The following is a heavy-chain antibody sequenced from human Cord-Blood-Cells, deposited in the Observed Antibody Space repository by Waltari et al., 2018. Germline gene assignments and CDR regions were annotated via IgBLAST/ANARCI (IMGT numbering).Heavy chain of an antibody. CDR3: ARHAMSYSGSYYALDY. Sequence: EVQLVQSGAEVKKPGESLKISCKGSGYSFTSYWIGWVRQMTGKGLEWMGIIYPGDSDTRYSPSFQGQVTISADKSISTAYLQWSSLKASDTAMYYCARHAMSYSGSYYALDYWGQGTLVTVSS. J-gene: IGHJ4*02. V-gene: IGHV5-51*01. D-gene: IGHD1-26*01. CDR1: GYSFTSYW. CDR2: IYPGDSDT.